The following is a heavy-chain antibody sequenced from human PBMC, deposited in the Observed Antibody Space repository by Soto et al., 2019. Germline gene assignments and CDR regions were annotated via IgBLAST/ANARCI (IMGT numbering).Heavy chain of an antibody. V-gene: IGHV4-39*01. J-gene: IGHJ5*02. CDR2: IYYSGST. CDR3: ARHSDPFIVLMVYAIGFDP. D-gene: IGHD2-8*01. CDR1: GGSISSSSYY. Sequence: SETLSLTCTVSGGSISSSSYYWGWIRQPPGKGLEWIGSIYYSGSTYYNPSLKSRVTISVDTSKNQFSLKLSSVTAADTAVYYCARHSDPFIVLMVYAIGFDPWGQGTLVTVSS.